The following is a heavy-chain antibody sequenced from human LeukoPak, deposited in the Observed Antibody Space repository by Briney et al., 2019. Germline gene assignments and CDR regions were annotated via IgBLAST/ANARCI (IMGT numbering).Heavy chain of an antibody. V-gene: IGHV3-21*01. CDR2: ISSSSSYI. D-gene: IGHD5-12*01. CDR1: GFTFSSYS. J-gene: IGHJ4*02. Sequence: PGGSLRLSCAPSGFTFSSYSMNWVRQAPRKGLEWVSSISSSSSYIYYADSVKGRFTISRDNAKNSLYLQMNSLRAEDTAVYYRARDYGRGWLRSFDYWGQGTLVTVSS. CDR3: ARDYGRGWLRSFDY.